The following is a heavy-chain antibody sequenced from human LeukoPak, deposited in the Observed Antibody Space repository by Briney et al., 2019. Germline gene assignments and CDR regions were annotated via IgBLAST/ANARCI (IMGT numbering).Heavy chain of an antibody. CDR2: INPSGGST. CDR3: ARGYCSSTSCYPFDY. V-gene: IGHV1-46*01. CDR1: GYTFTSYY. Sequence: ASVKVSCKASGYTFTSYYMHWVRQAPGQGLEWMGIINPSGGSTGYAQKFQGRVTMARDTSTSTVYMELSSLRSEDTAVYYCARGYCSSTSCYPFDYWGQGTLVTVSS. D-gene: IGHD2-2*01. J-gene: IGHJ4*02.